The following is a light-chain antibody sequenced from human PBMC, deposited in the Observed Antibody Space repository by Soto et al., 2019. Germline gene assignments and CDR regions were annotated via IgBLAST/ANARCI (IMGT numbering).Light chain of an antibody. CDR3: QQYNEGWT. CDR1: QSLRTW. J-gene: IGKJ1*01. Sequence: DIQMTQSPSTLSASVGDRVTKSCRASQSLRTWLTWYQQKPGKAPRLLIYDASTLEDGVPSRFSGSGSGTEFILTISSLQPDDSATYSCQQYNEGWTIGQGTQVEI. V-gene: IGKV1-5*01. CDR2: DAS.